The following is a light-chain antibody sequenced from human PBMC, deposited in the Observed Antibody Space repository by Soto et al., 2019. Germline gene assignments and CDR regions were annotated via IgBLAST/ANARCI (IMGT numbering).Light chain of an antibody. CDR1: QGINSA. Sequence: AIQLTQSPSSLSASVGDRVTITCRASQGINSALAWYQQKPGKAPNLLIYDASSLESGVPSRFSGSGSGTDFTLTICGLQPEDFATYYCQQFNTDLFPFGPGTKVDAK. CDR3: QQFNTDLFP. V-gene: IGKV1-13*02. CDR2: DAS. J-gene: IGKJ3*01.